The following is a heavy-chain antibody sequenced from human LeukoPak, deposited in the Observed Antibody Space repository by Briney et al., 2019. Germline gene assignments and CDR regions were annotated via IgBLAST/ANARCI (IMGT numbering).Heavy chain of an antibody. J-gene: IGHJ4*02. CDR3: ARCFGSGCPYGVFDF. V-gene: IGHV4-59*01. Sequence: SETLSLTCTVSGGSISTYYWSCIRQPPGKGLEWIGFTYNSGTTNYNPSLKSRVTISLDTSKNQLSLKVSSVTAADTAVYYCARCFGSGCPYGVFDFWGQGTLVTVSS. D-gene: IGHD6-19*01. CDR2: TYNSGTT. CDR1: GGSISTYY.